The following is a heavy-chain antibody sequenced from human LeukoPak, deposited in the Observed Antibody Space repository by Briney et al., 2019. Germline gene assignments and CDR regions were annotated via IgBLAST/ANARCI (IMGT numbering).Heavy chain of an antibody. CDR2: ISSTTIST. CDR3: ATCGRFLEWPFDAFDI. Sequence: GGSLRLSCAASGFTFSSQCMSWVRQAPGKGLEWVSAISSTTISTYYADSVKGRFTISRDNSKNTLYLQMNSLRAEDTAVYYCATCGRFLEWPFDAFDIWGQGTMVTVSS. D-gene: IGHD3-3*01. J-gene: IGHJ3*02. CDR1: GFTFSSQC. V-gene: IGHV3-23*01.